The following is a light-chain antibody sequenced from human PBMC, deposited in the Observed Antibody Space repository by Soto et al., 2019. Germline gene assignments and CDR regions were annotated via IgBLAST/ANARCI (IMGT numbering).Light chain of an antibody. J-gene: IGKJ2*01. CDR1: QSISSY. V-gene: IGKV1-39*01. Sequence: DLPMTQSPSSLSASVGDRVTITCRARQSISSYLNWYQQKPGKAPTLLIYAASSLQSGVPSRFSGSGSGTDFTLTISSLQPEEVATYYSQQSYSTPYTFGQGTKLEIK. CDR3: QQSYSTPYT. CDR2: AAS.